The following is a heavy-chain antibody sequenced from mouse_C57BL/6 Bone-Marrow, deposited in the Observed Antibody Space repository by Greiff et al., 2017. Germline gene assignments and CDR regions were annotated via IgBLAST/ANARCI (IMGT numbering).Heavy chain of an antibody. D-gene: IGHD1-1*01. CDR3: ARSGYYGSSSAWFAY. V-gene: IGHV1-19*01. CDR2: INPYNGGT. Sequence: VQLQQSGPVLVKPGASVKMSCKASGYTFTDYYMNWVKQSPGKSLEWIGVINPYNGGTSYNQKFKGKATLTVDKSSSTASMELNSLTSEDSAGYYCARSGYYGSSSAWFAYWGQGTLVTVSA. J-gene: IGHJ3*01. CDR1: GYTFTDYY.